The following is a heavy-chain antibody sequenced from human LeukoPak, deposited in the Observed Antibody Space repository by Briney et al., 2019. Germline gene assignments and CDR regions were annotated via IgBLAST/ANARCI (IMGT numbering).Heavy chain of an antibody. D-gene: IGHD3-10*01. Sequence: GGSLRLSCAASGFTFSSYWMSWVRQAPGKGLEWVANIKQDGSEKYYVDSVKGRFTISRDNAKNSLYLQMNSLRAEDTAVYYCASGPRRGFGELLGHYYYYYGMDVWGKGTTVTVSS. CDR3: ASGPRRGFGELLGHYYYYYGMDV. V-gene: IGHV3-7*03. CDR1: GFTFSSYW. CDR2: IKQDGSEK. J-gene: IGHJ6*04.